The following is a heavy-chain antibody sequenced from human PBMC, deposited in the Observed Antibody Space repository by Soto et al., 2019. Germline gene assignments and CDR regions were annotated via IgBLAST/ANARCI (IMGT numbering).Heavy chain of an antibody. D-gene: IGHD3-3*01. Sequence: QVQLVQSGAEVKKPGASVKVSCKAAGYTFTGYYMHWVRQAPGQGLAWLGWINPNRGGTNYAQKVQGGVTMTRDTSISTAYMELSRLRSDDTAVYYCAKSHYDSWSGYYSTEYYFDYWGQGTLVTVSS. V-gene: IGHV1-2*02. CDR2: INPNRGGT. CDR1: GYTFTGYY. J-gene: IGHJ4*02. CDR3: AKSHYDSWSGYYSTEYYFDY.